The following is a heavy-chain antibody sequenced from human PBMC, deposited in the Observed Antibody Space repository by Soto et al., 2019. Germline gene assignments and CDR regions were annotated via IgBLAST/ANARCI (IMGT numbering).Heavy chain of an antibody. CDR1: GGCISSYY. D-gene: IGHD6-19*01. V-gene: IGHV4-59*01. Sequence: SETLSLTCTVSGGCISSYYWSWIRQPPGKGLEWIGYIYYSGSTNYNPSLKSRVTISVNTSKNQFSLKLTSVTAADTAVYYCARVSSGWWY. J-gene: IGHJ2*01. CDR2: IYYSGST. CDR3: ARVSSGWWY.